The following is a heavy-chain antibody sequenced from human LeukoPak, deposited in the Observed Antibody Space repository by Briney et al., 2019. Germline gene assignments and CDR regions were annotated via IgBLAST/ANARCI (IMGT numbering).Heavy chain of an antibody. Sequence: GGSLRLSCAASGFTFSSYWMSWVRQAPGKGLEWVANIKQDGSEKYSVDSVKGRFTISRDNAKNSLYMQMNSLRAEDTAGCYCARVMSASVWRSYGSYYYYYYMDIWGKGTTVTVSS. D-gene: IGHD3-16*01. CDR1: GFTFSSYW. CDR2: IKQDGSEK. V-gene: IGHV3-7*01. CDR3: ARVMSASVWRSYGSYYYYYYMDI. J-gene: IGHJ6*03.